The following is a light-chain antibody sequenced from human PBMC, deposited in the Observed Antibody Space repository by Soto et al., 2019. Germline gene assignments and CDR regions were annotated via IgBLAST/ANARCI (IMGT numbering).Light chain of an antibody. CDR2: DAS. CDR3: QKRFN. V-gene: IGKV3-11*01. Sequence: EIVLTQSPATLSLSPGETATLSCRASQSVSSYLAWYQQKPGQAPSLLIYDASNRATGIPARFSGSGSGTDFTLTISSLEPEDFAVYYCQKRFNFGQGTKLEIK. J-gene: IGKJ2*01. CDR1: QSVSSY.